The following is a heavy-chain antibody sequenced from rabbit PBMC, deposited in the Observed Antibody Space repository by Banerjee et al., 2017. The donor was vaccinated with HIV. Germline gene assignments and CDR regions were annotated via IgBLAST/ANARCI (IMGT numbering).Heavy chain of an antibody. CDR3: ARSRNGGWGADKL. Sequence: QEQLEESGGGLVKPEGSLTLTCTASGIDFSSYFMCWVRQAPEKGLEWIGCIDWNANKWCASWLNGRFTISQTSSTTVTLQTTSLTAADTAIYFCARSRNGGWGADKLWGPGTLVTVS. CDR1: GIDFSSYF. CDR2: IDWNANK. V-gene: IGHV1S45*01. J-gene: IGHJ4*01. D-gene: IGHD4-1*01.